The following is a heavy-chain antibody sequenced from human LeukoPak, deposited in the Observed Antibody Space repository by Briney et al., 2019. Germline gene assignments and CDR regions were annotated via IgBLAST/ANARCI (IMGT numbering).Heavy chain of an antibody. CDR1: GGSISSYY. Sequence: PSETLSLTCTVSGGSISSYYWSWIRQSPGKGLEWIGYIYYSGSTNYNPSLKSRVTISVDTSKNQFSLKLSSVTAADTAVYYCARSLRGVIPYFDYWGQGTLVTVSS. V-gene: IGHV4-59*01. J-gene: IGHJ4*02. D-gene: IGHD3-10*01. CDR2: IYYSGST. CDR3: ARSLRGVIPYFDY.